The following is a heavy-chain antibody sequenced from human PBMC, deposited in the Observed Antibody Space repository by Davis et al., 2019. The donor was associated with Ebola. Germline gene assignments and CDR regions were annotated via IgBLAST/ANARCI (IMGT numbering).Heavy chain of an antibody. J-gene: IGHJ5*02. CDR1: GYTFTSYG. Sequence: AASVKVSCKASGYTFTSYGISWVRQAPGQGLEWMGWISTYNGNTKYAQKLQGRVTMTRDTSTSTVYMELSSLTSEDTAVYYCARGSPIEISVFDPWGQGTLVTVSS. CDR3: ARGSPIEISVFDP. V-gene: IGHV1-18*04. CDR2: ISTYNGNT. D-gene: IGHD2/OR15-2a*01.